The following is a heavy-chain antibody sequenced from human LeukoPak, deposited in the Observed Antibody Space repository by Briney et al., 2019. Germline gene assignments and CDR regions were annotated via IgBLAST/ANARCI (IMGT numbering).Heavy chain of an antibody. Sequence: ASVKVSCEASGYTFTSYDINWVRQATGQGLEWMGWMNPNSGNTGYAQKFQGRVTMTRNTSISTAYMELSSLRSEDTAVYYCAIVSRYFDWSPYYYYYMDVWGKGTTVTISS. D-gene: IGHD3-9*01. CDR2: MNPNSGNT. CDR1: GYTFTSYD. J-gene: IGHJ6*03. V-gene: IGHV1-8*02. CDR3: AIVSRYFDWSPYYYYYMDV.